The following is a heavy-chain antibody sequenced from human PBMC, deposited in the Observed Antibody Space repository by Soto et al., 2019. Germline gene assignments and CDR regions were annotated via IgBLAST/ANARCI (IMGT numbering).Heavy chain of an antibody. D-gene: IGHD2-2*01. Sequence: PGGSLRLSCAASGFTFSSYAMHWVRQAPGKGLEWVAVISYDGSNKYYADSVKGRFTISRDNSKNTLYLQINSLRAEDTAVYYCARGPISRVVPAAPNWFDPWGQGTLVTVSS. CDR2: ISYDGSNK. CDR3: ARGPISRVVPAAPNWFDP. J-gene: IGHJ5*02. CDR1: GFTFSSYA. V-gene: IGHV3-30-3*01.